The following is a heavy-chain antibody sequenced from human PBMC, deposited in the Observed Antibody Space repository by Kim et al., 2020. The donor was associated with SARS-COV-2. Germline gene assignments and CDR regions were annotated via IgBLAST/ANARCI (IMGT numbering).Heavy chain of an antibody. D-gene: IGHD6-13*01. J-gene: IGHJ6*02. V-gene: IGHV3-11*05. CDR3: ARAGVAAAGSRTYYYYGMDV. Sequence: RFTISRDNAKNSLYLQMNSLRAEDTAVYYCARAGVAAAGSRTYYYYGMDVWGQGTTVTVSS.